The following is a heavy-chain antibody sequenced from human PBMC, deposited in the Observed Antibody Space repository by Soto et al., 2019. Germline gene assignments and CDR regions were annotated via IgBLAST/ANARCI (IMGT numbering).Heavy chain of an antibody. V-gene: IGHV3-30-3*01. D-gene: IGHD6-6*01. Sequence: GSPRPPLAASGFPFSSYSLQWVPQAPSKGVEGVAVISYDGSNKYNADSVKGRFTISRDNSKNTLYLQMNSLRAEDTAVYYCARARYSSSSSYYYGMDVWGQGTTVTVSS. CDR1: GFPFSSYS. CDR2: ISYDGSNK. J-gene: IGHJ6*02. CDR3: ARARYSSSSSYYYGMDV.